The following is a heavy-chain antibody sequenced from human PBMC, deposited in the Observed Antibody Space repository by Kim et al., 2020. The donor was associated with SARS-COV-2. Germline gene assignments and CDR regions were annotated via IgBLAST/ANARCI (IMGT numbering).Heavy chain of an antibody. D-gene: IGHD2-8*02. Sequence: ADAVKGRCTITNDNSNNTMYLQMNRLRAGDAAVYYCSKVTGGYVNYFDYWGQGTLVTVSS. V-gene: IGHV3-23*05. J-gene: IGHJ4*02. CDR3: SKVTGGYVNYFDY.